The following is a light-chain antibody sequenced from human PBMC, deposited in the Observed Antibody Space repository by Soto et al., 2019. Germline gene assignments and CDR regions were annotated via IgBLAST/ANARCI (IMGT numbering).Light chain of an antibody. J-gene: IGKJ1*01. CDR2: DAS. V-gene: IGKV3-11*01. Sequence: EIVVTQSPATLSLSPGERATLSCRASQSVSSYLAWYQQKPGQAPRLLIYDASNRATGIPAKFSGSGSGTDFTLTISSLEPEDFAVYYCQQRSNWPWXFGQGTKV. CDR3: QQRSNWPWX. CDR1: QSVSSY.